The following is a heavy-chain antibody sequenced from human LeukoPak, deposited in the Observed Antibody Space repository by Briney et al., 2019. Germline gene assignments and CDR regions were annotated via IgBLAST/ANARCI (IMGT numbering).Heavy chain of an antibody. J-gene: IGHJ4*02. V-gene: IGHV3-30*18. CDR1: GFTFSNYG. CDR3: AKEGTAQISTWYDY. CDR2: VSYEGKSQ. D-gene: IGHD6-13*01. Sequence: PGESLRLSCATSGFTFSNYGMHWVRQAPGKGLEWVAVVSYEGKSQYYADSVSGRFTISRDNSKNTLYMQMNSLRGEDAAVYYCAKEGTAQISTWYDYWGQGTLVTVSS.